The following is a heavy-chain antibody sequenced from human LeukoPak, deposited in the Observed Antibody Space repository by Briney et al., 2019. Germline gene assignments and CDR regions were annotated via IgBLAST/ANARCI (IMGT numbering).Heavy chain of an antibody. V-gene: IGHV1-24*01. CDR1: GYTLTELS. Sequence: ASVKVSCKVSGYTLTELSMHWVRLAPGKGLEWMGGSDPEDGETIYAQKFRGRVTMTEDTSTDTAYMELSSLRSEDTAVYYCATSKPGPPYYYYGMDVWGQGTTVTVSS. CDR2: SDPEDGET. CDR3: ATSKPGPPYYYYGMDV. J-gene: IGHJ6*02.